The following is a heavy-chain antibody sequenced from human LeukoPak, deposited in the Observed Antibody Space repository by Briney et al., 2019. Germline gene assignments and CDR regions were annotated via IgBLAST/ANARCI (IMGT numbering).Heavy chain of an antibody. J-gene: IGHJ3*02. V-gene: IGHV4-34*01. Sequence: PSETLSLTCAVYGGSFSAYSWTWIRQPPGKGPEWIGEINHSGGTNHNPSLKSRVSISRDSSKNQIFLKLRSVTAADTAVYYCSGPQAGAAFETWSQGTMVTVSS. CDR2: INHSGGT. CDR1: GGSFSAYS. CDR3: SGPQAGAAFET. D-gene: IGHD6-13*01.